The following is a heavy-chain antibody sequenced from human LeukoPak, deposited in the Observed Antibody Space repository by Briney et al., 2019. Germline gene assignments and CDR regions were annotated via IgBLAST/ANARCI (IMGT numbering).Heavy chain of an antibody. Sequence: PSETLSPTCAVYGGSFSGYYWSWIRQPPGKGLEWIGEINHSGSTNYNPSLKSRVTISVDTSKNQFSLKLSSVTAADTAVYYCARECIATRYGYFDYWGQGTLVTVSS. V-gene: IGHV4-34*01. CDR3: ARECIATRYGYFDY. CDR1: GGSFSGYY. CDR2: INHSGST. J-gene: IGHJ4*02. D-gene: IGHD6-6*01.